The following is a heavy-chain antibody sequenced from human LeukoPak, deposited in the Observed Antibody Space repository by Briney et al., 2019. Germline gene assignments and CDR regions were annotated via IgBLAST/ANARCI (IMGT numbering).Heavy chain of an antibody. CDR1: GFTVSSNY. CDR3: ARDRIAMAGTIGMDV. CDR2: IYSGSNT. V-gene: IGHV3-66*01. J-gene: IGHJ6*02. D-gene: IGHD6-19*01. Sequence: GGSLRLSCAASGFTVSSNYMSWVRQAPGKGLEWVSVIYSGSNTYYADSVKGRFTISRDNSKNTLYLQMNSLRAEDTAVYYCARDRIAMAGTIGMDVWGQGTTVTVSS.